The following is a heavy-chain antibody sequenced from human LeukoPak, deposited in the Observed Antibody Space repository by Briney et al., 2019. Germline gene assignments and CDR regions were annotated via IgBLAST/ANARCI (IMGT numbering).Heavy chain of an antibody. Sequence: PSETLSLTCTVSGGSISSYYWSWIRQPPGKGLEWIGYIYYSGSTNYNPSLKSRVTISVDTSKNQFSLKLSSVTAADTAVYYCASSSGWYVCDYWGQGTLVTVSS. CDR1: GGSISSYY. CDR3: ASSSGWYVCDY. V-gene: IGHV4-59*12. CDR2: IYYSGST. J-gene: IGHJ4*02. D-gene: IGHD6-19*01.